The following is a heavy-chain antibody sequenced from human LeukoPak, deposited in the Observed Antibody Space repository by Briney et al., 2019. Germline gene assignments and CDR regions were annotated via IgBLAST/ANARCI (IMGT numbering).Heavy chain of an antibody. CDR1: GFTFDDYG. CDR2: INWNGGST. Sequence: GGSLRFSCAASGFTFDDYGMSWVRQAPGKGLEWVSGINWNGGSTGYADSVKGRFTISRDNAKNSLYLQMNSLRAEDTAVYYCARIPSTYIVGATWDDYFDYWGQGTLVTVSS. D-gene: IGHD1-26*01. CDR3: ARIPSTYIVGATWDDYFDY. J-gene: IGHJ4*02. V-gene: IGHV3-20*04.